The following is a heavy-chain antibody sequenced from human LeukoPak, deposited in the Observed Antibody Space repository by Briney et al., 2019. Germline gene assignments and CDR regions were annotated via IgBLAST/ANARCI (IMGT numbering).Heavy chain of an antibody. CDR3: ARGPGHWVRGVIQSPLDGY. Sequence: ASVKVSCKASGYTFTSYGISWVRQAPGQGLEWMGWISAYNGNTNYAQKLQGRVTMTTDTSTSTAYMELRSLRSDDTAVYYCARGPGHWVRGVIQSPLDGYWGQGTLVTVSS. CDR1: GYTFTSYG. V-gene: IGHV1-18*01. J-gene: IGHJ4*02. D-gene: IGHD3-10*01. CDR2: ISAYNGNT.